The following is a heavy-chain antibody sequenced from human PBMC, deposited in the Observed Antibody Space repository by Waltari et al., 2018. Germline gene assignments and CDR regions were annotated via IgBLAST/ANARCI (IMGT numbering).Heavy chain of an antibody. D-gene: IGHD1-26*01. Sequence: QVQLQQWGAGLLKPSETLSLICGVYGRGSFSGYYWTWIPQPPGKGLEWIGEINHTGGSSNYNPSLKNRVAISVDTSKKQFSLKMRSVTAADTAVYYCARADRGRSGKYASPAWGPWGQGTLVTVSS. CDR1: GRGSFSGYY. J-gene: IGHJ5*02. CDR3: ARADRGRSGKYASPAWGP. CDR2: INHTGGSS. V-gene: IGHV4-34*01.